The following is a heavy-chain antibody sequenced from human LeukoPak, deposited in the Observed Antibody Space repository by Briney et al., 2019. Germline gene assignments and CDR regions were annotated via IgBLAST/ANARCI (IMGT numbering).Heavy chain of an antibody. CDR2: MNPNSGNT. CDR3: AKDHPYCSGGSCYHTPPSWFDP. D-gene: IGHD2-15*01. J-gene: IGHJ5*02. Sequence: GASVKVSCKASGYTFTSYDINWVRQATGQGLEWMGWMNPNSGNTGYAQKFQGRVTMTRNTSISTAYMELSSLRSEDTAVYYCAKDHPYCSGGSCYHTPPSWFDPWGQGTLVAVSS. CDR1: GYTFTSYD. V-gene: IGHV1-8*01.